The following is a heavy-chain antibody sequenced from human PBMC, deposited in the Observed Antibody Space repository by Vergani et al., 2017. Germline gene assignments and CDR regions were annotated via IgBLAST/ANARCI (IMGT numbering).Heavy chain of an antibody. J-gene: IGHJ4*02. CDR2: ISYDGSNK. Sequence: QVQLVESGGGVVQPGRSLRLSCAASGFTFSSYAMHWVRQAPGKGLEWVAVISYDGSNKYYADSVKGRFTISRDNSKNTLYLQMNSLRAEDTAVYYCARVGYDGSGSYYRAPYDYWGQGTLVTVSS. CDR3: ARVGYDGSGSYYRAPYDY. V-gene: IGHV3-30-3*01. CDR1: GFTFSSYA. D-gene: IGHD3-10*01.